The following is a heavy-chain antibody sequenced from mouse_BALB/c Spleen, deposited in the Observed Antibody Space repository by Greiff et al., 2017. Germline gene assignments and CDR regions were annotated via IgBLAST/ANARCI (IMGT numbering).Heavy chain of an antibody. Sequence: EVQRVESGPGLVKPSQSLSLTCTVTGYSITSDYAWNWIRQFPGNKLEWMGYISYSGSTSYNPSLKSRISITRDTSKNQFFLQLNSVTTEDTATYYCARDLYYGSSYAAYWGQGTLVTVSA. D-gene: IGHD1-1*01. J-gene: IGHJ3*01. CDR3: ARDLYYGSSYAAY. V-gene: IGHV3-2*02. CDR1: GYSITSDYA. CDR2: ISYSGST.